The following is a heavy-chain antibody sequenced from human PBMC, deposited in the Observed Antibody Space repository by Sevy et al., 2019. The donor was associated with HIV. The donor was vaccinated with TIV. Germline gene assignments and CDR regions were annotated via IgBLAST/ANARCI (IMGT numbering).Heavy chain of an antibody. J-gene: IGHJ4*02. V-gene: IGHV3-30*02. D-gene: IGHD6-13*01. CDR2: IRYDGSDK. CDR1: GFTFSNYG. Sequence: GGSLRLSCAASGFTFSNYGMHWVRQVPGKGLEWVTFIRYDGSDKYYAASVKGRFTMSRDDSKNTLYLQMDSRRAEDTAIYYCAKDLAGPGRRYFDYWGQGTLVTVSS. CDR3: AKDLAGPGRRYFDY.